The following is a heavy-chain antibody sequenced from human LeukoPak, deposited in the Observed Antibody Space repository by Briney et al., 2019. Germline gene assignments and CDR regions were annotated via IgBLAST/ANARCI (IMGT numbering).Heavy chain of an antibody. V-gene: IGHV1-8*01. CDR2: MNPNSGNT. CDR3: ARTHRGAARQLGYYYYMDV. CDR1: GYTFTSYD. Sequence: GASVKVSCKASGYTFTSYDINWERQATGPGLEWMGWMNPNSGNTGYAQKFQGRVTMTRNTSISTAYMELSSLRSEDTAVYYCARTHRGAARQLGYYYYMDVWGKGTTVTVSS. D-gene: IGHD6-6*01. J-gene: IGHJ6*03.